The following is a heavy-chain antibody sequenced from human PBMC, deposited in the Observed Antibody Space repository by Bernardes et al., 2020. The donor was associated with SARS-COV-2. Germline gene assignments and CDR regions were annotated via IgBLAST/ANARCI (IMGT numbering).Heavy chain of an antibody. D-gene: IGHD6-13*01. CDR3: ARMQFLSGSGWSGFDY. J-gene: IGHJ4*02. Sequence: SGPTLVKPTETLTLTCTFAGFSFSTHKMCVSWIRQSPGKALEWLARIDWDDEKYYSTSLGTRLTISRDTSKNQVVLTMTNMDPVDTATYYCARMQFLSGSGWSGFDYWGQGALVSVST. CDR2: IDWDDEK. CDR1: GFSFSTHKMC. V-gene: IGHV2-70*11.